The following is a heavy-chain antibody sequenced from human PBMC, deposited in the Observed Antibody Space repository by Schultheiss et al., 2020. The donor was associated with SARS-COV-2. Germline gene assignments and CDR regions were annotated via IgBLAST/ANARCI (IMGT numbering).Heavy chain of an antibody. J-gene: IGHJ4*02. CDR1: GFTFSSYA. CDR3: AKDGSQYYDSEEYYFDY. Sequence: GGSLRLSCAASGFTFSSYAMHWVRQAPGKGLEWVSGISWNSGSIGYADSVKGRFTISRDNAKNSLYLQMNSLRAEDTAVYYCAKDGSQYYDSEEYYFDYWGQGTLVTVSS. D-gene: IGHD3-22*01. V-gene: IGHV3-9*01. CDR2: ISWNSGSI.